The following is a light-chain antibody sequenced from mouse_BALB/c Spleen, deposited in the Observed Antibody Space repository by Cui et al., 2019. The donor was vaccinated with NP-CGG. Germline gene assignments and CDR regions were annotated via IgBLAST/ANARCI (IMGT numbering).Light chain of an antibody. CDR3: ALWYSNHWV. V-gene: IGLV1*01. J-gene: IGLJ1*01. Sequence: QAVVTQATALTTSPGETVTLNCRSSTGAVTTSNYANWVQEKPDHLFTGLIGGTNNRAPGVPARFSGSLIGDKAALTITGAQTEDEAIYFCALWYSNHWVFGGGTKLTVL. CDR1: TGAVTTSNY. CDR2: GTN.